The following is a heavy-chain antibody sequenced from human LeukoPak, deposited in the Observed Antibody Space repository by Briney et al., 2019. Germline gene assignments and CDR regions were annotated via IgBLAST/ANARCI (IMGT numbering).Heavy chain of an antibody. CDR3: AGSRYPEPQDLNY. D-gene: IGHD3-10*01. CDR2: INQEGTEK. CDR1: GFGFITYW. V-gene: IGHV3-7*01. Sequence: PGWSLRLSCPASGFGFITYWMNWVRQSPGEVLERGASINQEGTEKYYLESVKGRFTISRDTMKSSLHLQMSSMTAEDTAVYYCAGSRYPEPQDLNYWGQGTLVIVS. J-gene: IGHJ4*02.